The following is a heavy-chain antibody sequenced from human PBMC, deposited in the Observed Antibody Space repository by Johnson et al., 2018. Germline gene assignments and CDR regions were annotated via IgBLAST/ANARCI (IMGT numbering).Heavy chain of an antibody. Sequence: QLLQSGAEVKKPGSSVKVSCKASGGTFSSYAISWVRQAPGQGLEWMGGIIPIFGTTNYAQKFQGRVTITADESTSTAYMELSSLRSEDTAVYYCARDTYYYDSSGYYIGCDAFDIWGQGTMVTVSS. CDR1: GGTFSSYA. CDR2: IIPIFGTT. V-gene: IGHV1-69*01. CDR3: ARDTYYYDSSGYYIGCDAFDI. D-gene: IGHD3-22*01. J-gene: IGHJ3*02.